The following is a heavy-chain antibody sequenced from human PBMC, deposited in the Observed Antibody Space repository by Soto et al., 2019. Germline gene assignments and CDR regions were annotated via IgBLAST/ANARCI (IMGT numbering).Heavy chain of an antibody. CDR3: ARDSAMTTVTIFDF. CDR1: GYTFAPYY. D-gene: IGHD4-17*01. CDR2: IHPSGGTS. V-gene: IGHV1-46*01. Sequence: QVQLVQSGAEVKKPGASVKVSCKASGYTFAPYYIHWVRQAPGQGLEWMGVIHPSGGTSTYAQKFQGRITMAGDTSTGTVFMELSRIRSEDTAIYYCARDSAMTTVTIFDFWGQGTLVAVSS. J-gene: IGHJ4*02.